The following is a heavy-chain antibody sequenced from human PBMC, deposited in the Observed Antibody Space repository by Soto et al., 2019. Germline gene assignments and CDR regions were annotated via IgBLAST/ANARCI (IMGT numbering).Heavy chain of an antibody. CDR1: GFTFSSYG. J-gene: IGHJ4*02. V-gene: IGHV3-33*01. D-gene: IGHD1-26*01. CDR2: IWYDGSNK. Sequence: GGSLRLSCAASGFTFSSYGMHWVRQAPGKGLEWVAVIWYDGSNKYYADSVKGRFTISRDNSKNTLYLQMNSLRAEDTAVYYCARALQVGATTPDYFDYWGQGTLVTAPQ. CDR3: ARALQVGATTPDYFDY.